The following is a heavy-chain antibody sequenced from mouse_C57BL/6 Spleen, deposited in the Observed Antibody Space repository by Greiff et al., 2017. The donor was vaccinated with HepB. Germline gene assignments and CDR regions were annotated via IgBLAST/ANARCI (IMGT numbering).Heavy chain of an antibody. CDR3: ARGGTTTGYFDV. CDR1: GYAFTNYL. V-gene: IGHV1-54*01. Sequence: QVQLQQSGAELVRPGTSVKVSCKASGYAFTNYLIEWVKQRPGQGLEWIGVINPGSGGTNYNEKFKGKATLTADKSSSTDYMQLSSLTSEDSAVYFCARGGTTTGYFDVWGTGTTVTVSS. J-gene: IGHJ1*03. D-gene: IGHD1-1*01. CDR2: INPGSGGT.